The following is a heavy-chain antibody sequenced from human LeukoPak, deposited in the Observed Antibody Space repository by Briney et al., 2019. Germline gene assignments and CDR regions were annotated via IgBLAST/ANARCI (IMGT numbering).Heavy chain of an antibody. CDR3: STHPTSGF. J-gene: IGHJ4*02. CDR1: GFTFSSAW. CDR2: IKSETDGGTT. D-gene: IGHD2-15*01. V-gene: IGHV3-15*07. Sequence: GGSLRLSCAASGFTFSSAWMNWVRQAPGKGLEWVGRIKSETDGGTTDYAAPVKGTFTISRDDSENTAFLQMNSLKTEDTAIYYCSTHPTSGFWGQGTLVTVSS.